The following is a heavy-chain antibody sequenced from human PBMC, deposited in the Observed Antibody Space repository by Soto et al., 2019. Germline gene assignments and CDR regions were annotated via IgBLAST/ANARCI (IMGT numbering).Heavy chain of an antibody. CDR2: IIPIFGTA. J-gene: IGHJ6*02. D-gene: IGHD3-10*01. Sequence: SVKVSCKASGGTFSSCAMSWVRQAPGQGLEWMGGIIPIFGTANYAQKFQGRVTITADESTSTAYMELSSLRSEDTAVYYCARGNYYGSGSYYNENYYYYGMDVWGQGTTVTVSS. CDR3: ARGNYYGSGSYYNENYYYYGMDV. V-gene: IGHV1-69*13. CDR1: GGTFSSCA.